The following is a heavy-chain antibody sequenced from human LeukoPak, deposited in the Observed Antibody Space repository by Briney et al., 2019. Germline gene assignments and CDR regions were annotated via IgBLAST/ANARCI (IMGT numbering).Heavy chain of an antibody. Sequence: PSQTLSLTCTVSGGSISSGGYYWSWIRQHPGKGLEWIGYIYYSGSTYYNPSLKSRVTISVDTSKNQFSLKLSSGTAADTAVYYCARAEFGGVIVGDYWGQGTLVTVSS. D-gene: IGHD3-16*02. CDR2: IYYSGST. CDR3: ARAEFGGVIVGDY. V-gene: IGHV4-31*03. CDR1: GGSISSGGYY. J-gene: IGHJ4*02.